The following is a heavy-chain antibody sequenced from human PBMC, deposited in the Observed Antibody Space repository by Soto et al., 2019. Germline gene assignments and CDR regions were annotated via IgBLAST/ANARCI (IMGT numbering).Heavy chain of an antibody. CDR2: IYYSGST. V-gene: IGHV4-31*03. CDR1: GGSISSGGYY. CDR3: ARGVAYYSNYAPNMDV. J-gene: IGHJ6*03. D-gene: IGHD4-4*01. Sequence: SETLSLTCTVSGGSISSGGYYWSWIRQHPGKGLEWIGYIYYSGSTYYNPSLKSRVTISVDTSKNQFSLKLSSVTAADTAVYYCARGVAYYSNYAPNMDVWGKGTTVTVSS.